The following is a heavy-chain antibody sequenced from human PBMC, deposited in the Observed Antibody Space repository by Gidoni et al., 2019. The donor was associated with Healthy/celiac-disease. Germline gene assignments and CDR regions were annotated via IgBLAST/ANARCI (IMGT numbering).Heavy chain of an antibody. CDR3: ARDRNGDYPIYYYYGMDV. V-gene: IGHV3-30-3*01. CDR2: ISYDGSNK. J-gene: IGHJ6*02. CDR1: GFTFSSYA. D-gene: IGHD4-17*01. Sequence: QVQLVESGGGVVQPGRSLRLSCAASGFTFSSYAMHWVRQAPGKGLVWVAVISYDGSNKYYADSVKGRFTISRDNSKNTLYLQMNSLRAEDTAVYYCARDRNGDYPIYYYYGMDVWGQGTTVTVSS.